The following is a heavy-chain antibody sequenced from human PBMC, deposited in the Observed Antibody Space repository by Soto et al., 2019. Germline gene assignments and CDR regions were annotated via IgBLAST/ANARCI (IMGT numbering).Heavy chain of an antibody. Sequence: QITLKESGPTLVKPTQTLTLTCTFSAFSLSTGGVGVGWIRQPPGKALEWLALIYWDDDKRYSPSLRSRLTITKDTSKSQLVLTMTNMDPVDTATYYCIQSRCGGDCLQSYASYYYYGMDVWGQGTTVTVSS. D-gene: IGHD2-21*02. V-gene: IGHV2-5*02. J-gene: IGHJ6*02. CDR2: IYWDDDK. CDR1: AFSLSTGGVG. CDR3: IQSRCGGDCLQSYASYYYYGMDV.